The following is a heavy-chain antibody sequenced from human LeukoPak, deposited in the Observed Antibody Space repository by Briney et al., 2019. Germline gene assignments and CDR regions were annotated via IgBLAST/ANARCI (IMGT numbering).Heavy chain of an antibody. CDR1: GFTLSSHE. CDR3: AELGITMIGGV. CDR2: ISISGSTI. V-gene: IGHV3-48*03. Sequence: PGGSLRPSCAASGFTLSSHEMSWVSQAQGKGLEWVSYISISGSTIYYADSVKGRFTISRDNAKNSLYLQMNSLRAEDTAVYYCAELGITMIGGVWGKGTTVTISS. D-gene: IGHD3-10*02. J-gene: IGHJ6*04.